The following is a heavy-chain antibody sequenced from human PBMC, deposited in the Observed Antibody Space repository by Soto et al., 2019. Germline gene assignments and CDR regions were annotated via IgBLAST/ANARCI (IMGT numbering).Heavy chain of an antibody. D-gene: IGHD2-15*01. V-gene: IGHV3-23*01. CDR3: AKSAGVAAASPVFDY. CDR1: GFTFNSYA. J-gene: IGHJ4*02. Sequence: EVQLLESGGGSEQPGGSLRLSCAASGFTFNSYAMTWVRQAPGKGLEWVSTISGGVTTTYYADSVKGRFTISRDNSKSTVFLQMNSLRAEDTAVYYCAKSAGVAAASPVFDYWGQGILVTVST. CDR2: ISGGVTTT.